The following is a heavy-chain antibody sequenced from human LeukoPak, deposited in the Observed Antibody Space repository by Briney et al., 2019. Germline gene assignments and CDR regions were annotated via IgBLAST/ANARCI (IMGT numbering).Heavy chain of an antibody. Sequence: PSETLSLTCAVYGGSFSGYYWSWIRQPPGKGLEWIGEINHSGSTNYNPSLKSRVTISVDTSKNQFSLKLSSVTAADTAVYYCARGRRDNWFDPWGQGTLVTVCS. CDR2: INHSGST. CDR3: ARGRRDNWFDP. V-gene: IGHV4-34*01. CDR1: GGSFSGYY. J-gene: IGHJ5*02.